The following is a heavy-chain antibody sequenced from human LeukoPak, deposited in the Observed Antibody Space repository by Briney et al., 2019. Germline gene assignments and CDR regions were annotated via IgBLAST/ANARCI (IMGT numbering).Heavy chain of an antibody. V-gene: IGHV3-48*03. CDR2: ISGSGGTI. CDR1: GFTFSSYE. Sequence: PGGSLRLSCAASGFTFSSYEMNWVRQAPGKGLEWVSYISGSGGTIFYSDSVKGRFAISRGNARNSLYLQMNSLRADDTAVYYCARDDYYHSSGYYRPHFDYWGQGNLVTVSS. D-gene: IGHD3-22*01. J-gene: IGHJ4*02. CDR3: ARDDYYHSSGYYRPHFDY.